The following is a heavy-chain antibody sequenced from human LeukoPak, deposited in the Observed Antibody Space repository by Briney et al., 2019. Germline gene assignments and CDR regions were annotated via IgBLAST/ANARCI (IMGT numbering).Heavy chain of an antibody. V-gene: IGHV3-7*01. CDR3: AREGSTYDFWSGYYPDGMDV. Sequence: AGGSLRLSCAASGFTFSSYWMSWVRQAPGKGLEWVANIKQDGSDKYYVDSVKGRFTISRDNAKNSLYLQMNSLRAEDTAVYYCAREGSTYDFWSGYYPDGMDVWGQGTTVTVSS. J-gene: IGHJ6*02. CDR2: IKQDGSDK. D-gene: IGHD3-3*01. CDR1: GFTFSSYW.